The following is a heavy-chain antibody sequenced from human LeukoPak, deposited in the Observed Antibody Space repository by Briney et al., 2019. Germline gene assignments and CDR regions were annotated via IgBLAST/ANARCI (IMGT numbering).Heavy chain of an antibody. V-gene: IGHV1-46*01. CDR2: INPSGSST. CDR1: GYTFTNYY. CDR3: SIYKTATTHFDY. Sequence: ASVKVSCKASGYTFTNYYIVWVRQAPGQGLEWMGVINPSGSSTSYAQKFQGRVTMTRDTSTSTVYMELSSLRSEDTAVYYCSIYKTATTHFDYWGQGTLVTVSS. D-gene: IGHD1-1*01. J-gene: IGHJ4*02.